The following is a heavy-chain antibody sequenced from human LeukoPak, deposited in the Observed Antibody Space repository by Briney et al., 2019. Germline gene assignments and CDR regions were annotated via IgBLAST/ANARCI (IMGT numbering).Heavy chain of an antibody. J-gene: IGHJ4*02. Sequence: GGSLRLSCAASGFTFSSYAMSWVRQAPGRGLEWVSTITGSGGSTFYADSVKGRFTIPRDISKNTLYLQMNSLRAGDTAVYYCAKAYSGTYLLFDYWGQGTLVTVSS. CDR3: AKAYSGTYLLFDY. D-gene: IGHD1-26*01. CDR1: GFTFSSYA. CDR2: ITGSGGST. V-gene: IGHV3-23*01.